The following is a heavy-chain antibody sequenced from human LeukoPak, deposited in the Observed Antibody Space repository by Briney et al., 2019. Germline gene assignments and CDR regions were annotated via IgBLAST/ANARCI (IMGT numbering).Heavy chain of an antibody. CDR3: AREGALGFDY. Sequence: GGSLRLSCAASGFTFSSYSMNWVRQAPGKGLEWVSSISSSSSYIYYADSVKGRFTIFRDNAKNSLYLQMNSLRAEDTAVYYCAREGALGFDYWGQGTLVTVSS. CDR1: GFTFSSYS. D-gene: IGHD3-16*01. J-gene: IGHJ4*02. CDR2: ISSSSSYI. V-gene: IGHV3-21*01.